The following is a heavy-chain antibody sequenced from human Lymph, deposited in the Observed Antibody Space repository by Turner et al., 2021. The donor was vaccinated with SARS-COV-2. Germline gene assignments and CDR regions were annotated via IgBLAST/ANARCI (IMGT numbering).Heavy chain of an antibody. Sequence: HVQLVQSGAEVKKPGSSLKVLCQASGGTFSIYAIPWVRQAPGKGLEWMGGIIPNVAIANYAQKFQGRVTITADKSTSTAYMELSSLRSEDTAVYYCARYSPYCSGTSCYDPWGQGTLVTVSS. D-gene: IGHD2-2*01. CDR1: GGTFSIYA. V-gene: IGHV1-69*10. J-gene: IGHJ5*02. CDR2: IIPNVAIA. CDR3: ARYSPYCSGTSCYDP.